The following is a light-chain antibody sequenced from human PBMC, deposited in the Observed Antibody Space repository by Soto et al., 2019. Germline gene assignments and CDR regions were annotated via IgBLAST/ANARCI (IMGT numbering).Light chain of an antibody. CDR1: QGISNY. Sequence: DIQLTQSPSFLPASVGDRVTITCRASQGISNYLAWYQQKTGKAPGLLIYGASTLQSGVPSRFSGSGSGTVFPFTFSSLEPEDFAVYYCQQRSNWPLTFGPGTKVDIK. V-gene: IGKV1-9*01. CDR2: GAS. CDR3: QQRSNWPLT. J-gene: IGKJ3*01.